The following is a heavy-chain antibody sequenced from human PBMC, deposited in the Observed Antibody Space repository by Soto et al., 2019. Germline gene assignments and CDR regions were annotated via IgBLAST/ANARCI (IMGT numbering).Heavy chain of an antibody. CDR1: GYTFTAYY. CDR3: ARNMDYYYGRGSGNGHGV. Sequence: QVQLVQSGAEVKEPGDSVRVSCEASGYTFTAYYIHWVRQAPGQGLEWMGWINPKFGDTTYAQDFQGRVSMIRDMSISTVYMELSSLTSDDTAIYYCARNMDYYYGRGSGNGHGVWGQGTTVTVFS. J-gene: IGHJ6*02. V-gene: IGHV1-2*02. CDR2: INPKFGDT. D-gene: IGHD3-10*02.